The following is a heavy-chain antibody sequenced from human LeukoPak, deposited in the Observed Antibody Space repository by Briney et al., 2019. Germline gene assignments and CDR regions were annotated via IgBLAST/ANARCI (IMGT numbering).Heavy chain of an antibody. V-gene: IGHV1-18*01. J-gene: IGHJ4*02. CDR1: GYTFTSYG. D-gene: IGHD4-17*01. CDR2: ISGSNGNT. CDR3: ARHFYGAGDY. Sequence: ASVKVSCKASGYTFTSYGISWVRQAPGQGLEWMGWISGSNGNTNYAQKLQGRVTMTTDTSTSTAYMELRSLRSEDTAVYYCARHFYGAGDYWGQGTLVTVSS.